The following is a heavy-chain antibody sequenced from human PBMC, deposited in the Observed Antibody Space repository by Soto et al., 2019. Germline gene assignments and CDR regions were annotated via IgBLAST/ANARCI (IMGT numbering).Heavy chain of an antibody. V-gene: IGHV4-31*03. CDR3: AREDCSGDSCYFDY. CDR1: GGSISSGGYY. CDR2: IYYSGST. D-gene: IGHD2-15*01. Sequence: SETLSLTCTVSGGSISSGGYYWSWIRQHPGKGLEWIGYIYYSGSTDYNPSLKSRVTISLDTSTNQFSLKLSSVTAADTAFYYCAREDCSGDSCYFDYWGQGTLVTVSS. J-gene: IGHJ4*02.